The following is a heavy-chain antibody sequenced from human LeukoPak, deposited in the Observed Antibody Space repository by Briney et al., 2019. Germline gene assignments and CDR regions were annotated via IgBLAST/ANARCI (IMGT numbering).Heavy chain of an antibody. D-gene: IGHD1-26*01. CDR2: VSDSGGST. V-gene: IGHV3-23*01. Sequence: PGGSLRLSCVVSGLTFSSYAMSWVRQTPGKGLEWVSSVSDSGGSTYYADSVQGRFTISRDNSKNTLYLQMNSLRAEDTATYFCAQNQWEFPAWGQGTLVTVSS. CDR3: AQNQWEFPA. J-gene: IGHJ5*02. CDR1: GLTFSSYA.